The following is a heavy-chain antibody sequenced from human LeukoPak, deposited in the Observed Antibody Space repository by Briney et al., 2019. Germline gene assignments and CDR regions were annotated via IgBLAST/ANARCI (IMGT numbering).Heavy chain of an antibody. Sequence: GGSLRLSCAASGFSFSSYWMTWVRQAPGNGLEWVANIKRDGSDKHYVDSVEGRFTISRDNAKNSLYLQMNSLRAEDTAFYYCARDLTPYCSNGICFDAFDIWGQGTMVTVSS. V-gene: IGHV3-7*01. CDR3: ARDLTPYCSNGICFDAFDI. CDR2: IKRDGSDK. J-gene: IGHJ3*02. CDR1: GFSFSSYW. D-gene: IGHD2-8*01.